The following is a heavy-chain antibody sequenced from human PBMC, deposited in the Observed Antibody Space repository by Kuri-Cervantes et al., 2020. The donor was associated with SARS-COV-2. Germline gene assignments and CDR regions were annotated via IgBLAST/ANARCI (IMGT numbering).Heavy chain of an antibody. CDR2: INHSGST. CDR3: ARASYSVDCFDY. D-gene: IGHD2-21*01. CDR1: GGSVSSGSYY. J-gene: IGHJ4*02. Sequence: SETLSLTCTVSGGSVSSGSYYWSWIRQPPGEGLEWIGEINHSGSTNYNPSLKSRVTISVDTSKNQFSLKLSSVTAADTAVYYCARASYSVDCFDYWGQGTLVTVSS. V-gene: IGHV4-61*01.